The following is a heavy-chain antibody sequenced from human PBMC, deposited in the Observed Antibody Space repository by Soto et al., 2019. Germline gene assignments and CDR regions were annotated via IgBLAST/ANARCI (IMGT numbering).Heavy chain of an antibody. V-gene: IGHV1-2*04. CDR1: GYTFTGYY. CDR2: INPNSGGT. Sequence: QVQLVQSGAEVKKPGASVKVSCKTSGYTFTGYYVHWVRQAPGQGLEWMGWINPNSGGTNYAQNFQGWVSMTRDTSITTAYMELSRLTSDDTAVYYCARDAIYNSYGTYFDYWGQGTLVNVSS. D-gene: IGHD5-18*01. CDR3: ARDAIYNSYGTYFDY. J-gene: IGHJ4*02.